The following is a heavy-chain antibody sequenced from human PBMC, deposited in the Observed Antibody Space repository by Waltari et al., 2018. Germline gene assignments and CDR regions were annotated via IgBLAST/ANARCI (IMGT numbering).Heavy chain of an antibody. CDR3: ARDVENSSGWYFDY. D-gene: IGHD6-19*01. CDR2: IYYSGST. Sequence: QVQLQESGPGLVKPSETLSLTCTVSGGSISSYYWSWIRQPPGKGLEWIGYIYYSGSTNYNPSRKSRVTISVDTSKNQFSLKLSSVTAADTAVYYCARDVENSSGWYFDYWGQGTMVTVSS. J-gene: IGHJ4*03. V-gene: IGHV4-59*01. CDR1: GGSISSYY.